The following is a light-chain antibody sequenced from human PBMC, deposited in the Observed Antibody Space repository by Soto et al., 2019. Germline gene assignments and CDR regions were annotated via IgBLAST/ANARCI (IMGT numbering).Light chain of an antibody. CDR3: QQSYSTPRT. CDR1: QSISSF. Sequence: DIQMTQSPSSLSASVGDRVTIACRASQSISSFLSWYQQKPGKAPTLLIYAASSLQSGVPSRFSGSGSGTDFTLTISSLQPEDFETYYGQQSYSTPRTFGQGTKLEIK. CDR2: AAS. V-gene: IGKV1-39*01. J-gene: IGKJ2*01.